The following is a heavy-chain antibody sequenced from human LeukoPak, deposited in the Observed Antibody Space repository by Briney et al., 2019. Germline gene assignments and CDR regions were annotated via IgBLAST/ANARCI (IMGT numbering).Heavy chain of an antibody. CDR3: ARESGANSSSEYYYYYYGMDV. V-gene: IGHV1-69*04. J-gene: IGHJ6*02. CDR1: GGAFSSYA. Sequence: GSSVKVSCKASGGAFSSYAISWVRQAPGQGLEWMGRIIPILGIANYAQKFQGRVTITADKSTSTAYMELSSLRSEDTAVYYCARESGANSSSEYYYYYYGMDVWGQGTTVTVSS. CDR2: IIPILGIA. D-gene: IGHD6-6*01.